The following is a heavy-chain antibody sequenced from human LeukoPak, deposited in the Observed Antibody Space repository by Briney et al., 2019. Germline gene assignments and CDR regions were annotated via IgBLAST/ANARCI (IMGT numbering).Heavy chain of an antibody. CDR2: INWNGGST. J-gene: IGHJ4*02. D-gene: IGHD3-22*01. CDR3: ARVYFDSSGYGNYFDY. CDR1: GFTFDDYG. Sequence: GGSLRLSCAASGFTFDDYGMTWVRLAPGKGLEWVSGINWNGGSTGYVDSVKGRLTISRDNAKNSLSLQMNSLRAEDTALYYCARVYFDSSGYGNYFDYWGQGTLVTVSS. V-gene: IGHV3-20*04.